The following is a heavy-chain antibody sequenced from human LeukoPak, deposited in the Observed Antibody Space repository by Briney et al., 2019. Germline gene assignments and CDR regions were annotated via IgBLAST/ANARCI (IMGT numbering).Heavy chain of an antibody. V-gene: IGHV5-51*01. Sequence: GESLKISCKGSGYSFTSYWIGWVRQMPGKGLEWMGIIYPGDSDTRYSPSFQGQVTISADKSISTAYLQWSGLKASDTAMYYCARRYSGSYFAFDIWGQGTMVTVSS. CDR3: ARRYSGSYFAFDI. CDR2: IYPGDSDT. J-gene: IGHJ3*02. D-gene: IGHD1-26*01. CDR1: GYSFTSYW.